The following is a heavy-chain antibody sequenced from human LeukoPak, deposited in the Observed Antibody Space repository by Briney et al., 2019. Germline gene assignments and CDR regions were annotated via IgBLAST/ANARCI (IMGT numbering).Heavy chain of an antibody. CDR1: GFTFSSHA. D-gene: IGHD3-22*01. Sequence: GGSLRLSCAASGFTFSSHAMSWVRQAPGKGLEWVSAISGSGGSTYYADSVKGRFTISRDNSKNTLYLQMNSLRAEDTAVYYCAKSIRGVVITTNDAFDIWGQGTMVTVSS. J-gene: IGHJ3*02. CDR3: AKSIRGVVITTNDAFDI. CDR2: ISGSGGST. V-gene: IGHV3-23*01.